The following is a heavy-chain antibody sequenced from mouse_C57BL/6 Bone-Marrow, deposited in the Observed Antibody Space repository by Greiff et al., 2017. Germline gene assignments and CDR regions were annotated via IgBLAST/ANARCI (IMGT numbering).Heavy chain of an antibody. CDR3: ATRGEGYEGFAY. CDR1: GFNINDDY. Sequence: VQLQQSGAELVRPGASVKLSCHASGFNINDDYMHWVKQRPEQGLEWIGWLAPENGDTAYASKFQGTATLTADTYYHPAYLQLRSLTTEDTAVYYCATRGEGYEGFAYWGQGTLVTVSA. V-gene: IGHV14-4*01. D-gene: IGHD2-2*01. CDR2: LAPENGDT. J-gene: IGHJ3*01.